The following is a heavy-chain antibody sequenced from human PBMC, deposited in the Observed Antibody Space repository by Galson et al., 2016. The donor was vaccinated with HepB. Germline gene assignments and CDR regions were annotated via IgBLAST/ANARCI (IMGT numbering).Heavy chain of an antibody. J-gene: IGHJ4*02. V-gene: IGHV4-39*01. CDR1: GGSISSTSYL. D-gene: IGHD1-14*01. CDR2: IYYRGTT. Sequence: SETLSLTCTVSGGSISSTSYLWGWIRQPPGKGLEWIGTIYYRGTTYYNPSLKSRVTISVDKSGNQFSLKLSSVTAADTSVYYCARLAHGGTFFDYWGQGTLVTVSS. CDR3: ARLAHGGTFFDY.